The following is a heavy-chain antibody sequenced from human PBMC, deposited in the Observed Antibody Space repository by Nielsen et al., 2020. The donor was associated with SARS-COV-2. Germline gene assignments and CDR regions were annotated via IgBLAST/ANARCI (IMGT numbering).Heavy chain of an antibody. CDR3: ARALIYHDRSGYSREFDAFDL. Sequence: GSLRLSCTVSGGSISSHSWNWIRQPPGKGLEWIGYIYKSGSTEYNPSLKSRVTISVDTSKNQFSLKMRSVTAADTAVYYCARALIYHDRSGYSREFDAFDLWGQGTMVTVSS. D-gene: IGHD3-22*01. CDR2: IYKSGST. V-gene: IGHV4-59*11. J-gene: IGHJ3*01. CDR1: GGSISSHS.